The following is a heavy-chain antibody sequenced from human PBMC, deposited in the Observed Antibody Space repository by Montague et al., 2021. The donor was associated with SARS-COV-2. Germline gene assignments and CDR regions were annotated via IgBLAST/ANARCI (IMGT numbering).Heavy chain of an antibody. V-gene: IGHV4-4*02. CDR3: ARGLGWLRGYFDY. J-gene: IGHJ4*02. Sequence: SETLSLTCAVSGGSISSSNWWSWVRQPPGKGLEWIGEIYHSGSTNYNPSLKSRVTISVDKSKNQFSLKLCSVTAADTAVYYCARGLGWLRGYFDYWGQGTLVTVSS. D-gene: IGHD6-19*01. CDR1: GGSISSSNW. CDR2: IYHSGST.